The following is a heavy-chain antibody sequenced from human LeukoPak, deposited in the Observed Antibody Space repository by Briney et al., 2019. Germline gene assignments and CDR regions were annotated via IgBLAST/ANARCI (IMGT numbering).Heavy chain of an antibody. V-gene: IGHV3-30*02. CDR1: GFTLSSYG. CDR3: AKVWAYYYDGSNFPSDY. Sequence: GGSLRLSRAASGFTLSSYGMHWVRQAPGKGLEWVAFIRYDGSNKYYADSVKGRFTISRDNSKNTLYLQMNSLRAEDTAVYYCAKVWAYYYDGSNFPSDYWGQGTLVTVSS. CDR2: IRYDGSNK. J-gene: IGHJ4*02. D-gene: IGHD3-22*01.